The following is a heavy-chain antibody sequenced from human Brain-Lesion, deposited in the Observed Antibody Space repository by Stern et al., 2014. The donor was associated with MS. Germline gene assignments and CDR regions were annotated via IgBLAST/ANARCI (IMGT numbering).Heavy chain of an antibody. V-gene: IGHV3-21*01. CDR2: LVVGTDYI. D-gene: IGHD2-2*01. Sequence: EDQLVESGGGLVKPGGSLRLSCEASGSTSNSYSMNWVRKPPGKGLEWASSLVVGTDYIYYADSVKGRFTISRDNAKNSLFLQMNTLRAEDTGVYYCARVDCSGTNCFYYYYGMDVWGQGTTVTVSS. CDR3: ARVDCSGTNCFYYYYGMDV. J-gene: IGHJ6*02. CDR1: GSTSNSYS.